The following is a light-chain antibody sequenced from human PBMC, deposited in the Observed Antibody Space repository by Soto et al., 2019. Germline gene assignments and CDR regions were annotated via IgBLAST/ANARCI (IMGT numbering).Light chain of an antibody. Sequence: DNQLTQSPSSISASVGDRVTITCRASQAVNSWLAWFQQKPGMAPKLVIYDVSSLQSGVPSRFSGSGSGTEFTLTISSLQPEDFATYYCQQSNYHPISFGQGTRLEIK. CDR2: DVS. J-gene: IGKJ5*01. V-gene: IGKV1-12*01. CDR1: QAVNSW. CDR3: QQSNYHPIS.